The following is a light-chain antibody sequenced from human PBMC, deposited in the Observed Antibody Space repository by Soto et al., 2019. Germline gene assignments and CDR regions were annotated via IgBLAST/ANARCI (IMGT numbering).Light chain of an antibody. CDR2: DAS. CDR1: RSVSSY. CDR3: QQRSTWPLT. V-gene: IGKV3-11*01. Sequence: EIVLTQAPATLSLSPGERATLSCRASRSVSSYLAWYQQKPGQAPRLLIYDASNRATGIPARFSGSGSGTDFTLTISSLEPEDFAVYYGQQRSTWPLTFGGGTKVDIK. J-gene: IGKJ4*01.